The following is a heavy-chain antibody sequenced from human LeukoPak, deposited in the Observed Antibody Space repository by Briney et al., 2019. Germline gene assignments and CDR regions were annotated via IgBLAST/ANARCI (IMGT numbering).Heavy chain of an antibody. D-gene: IGHD6-13*01. CDR2: IRYDGSNK. V-gene: IGHV3-30*02. Sequence: GRSLRLSCAASGFTFSSYGMHWVRQAPGKGLEWVAFIRYDGSNKYYADSVKGRFTISRDNSKNTLYLQMNSLRAEDTAVYYCAKDGSIAAAGTYYYYMDVWGKGTTVTVSS. CDR3: AKDGSIAAAGTYYYYMDV. J-gene: IGHJ6*03. CDR1: GFTFSSYG.